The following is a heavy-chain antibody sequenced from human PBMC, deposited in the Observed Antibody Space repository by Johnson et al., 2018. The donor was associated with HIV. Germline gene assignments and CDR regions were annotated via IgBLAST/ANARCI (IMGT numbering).Heavy chain of an antibody. J-gene: IGHJ3*02. D-gene: IGHD3-10*01. V-gene: IGHV3-13*01. CDR2: IGTAGDT. CDR3: ARGFGELRFFDI. CDR1: GFTFSSYD. Sequence: VQLVESGGGLVQPGGSLRLSCAASGFTFSSYDMHWVRQATGKGLEWVSAIGTAGDTYYPGSVKGRFTISRENAKNSLYLQMNSLRAEDTAVYYCARGFGELRFFDIWGRGTMVTVSS.